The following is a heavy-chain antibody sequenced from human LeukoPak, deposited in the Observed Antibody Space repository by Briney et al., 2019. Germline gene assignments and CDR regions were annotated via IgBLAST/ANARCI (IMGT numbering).Heavy chain of an antibody. CDR1: GGSISSYY. CDR3: ARSTYYANWFGP. D-gene: IGHD3-10*01. V-gene: IGHV4-59*01. CDR2: IYHSGST. Sequence: SETLSLTCTVSGGSISSYYWSWIRQPPGKGLEWIGYIYHSGSTNYNPSLKSRVTISVDTSKNQFSLKLSSVTAADTAVYYCARSTYYANWFGPWGQGTLVTVSS. J-gene: IGHJ5*02.